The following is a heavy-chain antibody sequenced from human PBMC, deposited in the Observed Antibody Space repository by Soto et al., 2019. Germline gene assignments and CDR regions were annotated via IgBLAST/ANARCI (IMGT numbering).Heavy chain of an antibody. CDR1: GYTFTSYY. CDR2: INPSGGST. CDR3: ARELGIAVAGSLGSDY. V-gene: IGHV1-46*01. D-gene: IGHD6-19*01. Sequence: ASVKVSCKASGYTFTSYYMHWVRQAPGQGLEWMGIINPSGGSTSYAQKFQGRVTTTRDTSTSTVYMELSSLRSEDTAVYYCARELGIAVAGSLGSDYWGQGTLVTVSS. J-gene: IGHJ4*02.